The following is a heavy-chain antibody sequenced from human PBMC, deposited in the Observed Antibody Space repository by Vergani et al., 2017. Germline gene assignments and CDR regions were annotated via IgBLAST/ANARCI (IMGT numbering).Heavy chain of an antibody. CDR2: IRRRSEHYAT. D-gene: IGHD3-10*01. CDR1: GFVFSESP. Sequence: VQLVESGGGWAQPGGSLRLSCAASGFVFSESPIHWVRQVPGKGLEWLGYIRRRSEHYATAYGPSLIGRATISRDDSTNTAYLQLSSLGTDDTAIYFCSAQTQSCHDYWGQGTLVAVSS. CDR3: SAQTQSCHDY. V-gene: IGHV3-73*01. J-gene: IGHJ4*02.